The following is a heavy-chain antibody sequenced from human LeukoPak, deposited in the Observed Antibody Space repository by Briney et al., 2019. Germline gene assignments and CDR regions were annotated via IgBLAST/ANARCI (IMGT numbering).Heavy chain of an antibody. J-gene: IGHJ5*02. CDR1: GGSISSGSYY. D-gene: IGHD3-3*01. CDR3: AKNGQSGFSFDP. V-gene: IGHV4-61*02. CDR2: IYTSGST. Sequence: SQTLSLTCTVSGGSISSGSYYWSWIRQPAGKGLEWIGRIYTSGSTNYNPSLKSRVTISVDTSKSQFSLKLSSVTAADTAVYYCAKNGQSGFSFDPWGQGTLVTVSS.